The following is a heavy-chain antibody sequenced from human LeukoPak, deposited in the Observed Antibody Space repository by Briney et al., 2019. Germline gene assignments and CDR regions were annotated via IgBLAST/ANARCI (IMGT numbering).Heavy chain of an antibody. V-gene: IGHV3-30-3*01. D-gene: IGHD3-3*01. CDR3: ARDGPGRITIFGVVDY. J-gene: IGHJ4*02. CDR1: GFTFSSYA. CDR2: ISYDGSNK. Sequence: GGSLRLSCAASGFTFSSYAMHWVRQAPGKGLEWVAVISYDGSNKYYADSVKGRFTISRDNSKNTLYLQMNSLRAEDTAVYYCARDGPGRITIFGVVDYWGQGTLVTVSS.